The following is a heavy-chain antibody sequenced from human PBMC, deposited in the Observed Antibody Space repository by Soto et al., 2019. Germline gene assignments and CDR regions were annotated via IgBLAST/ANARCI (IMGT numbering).Heavy chain of an antibody. J-gene: IGHJ4*02. CDR1: GFTFSNAW. CDR3: TTDGIGYCSSTSCQLDY. Sequence: EVQLVESGGGLVKPGGSLRLSCAASGFTFSNAWMSWVRQAPGKGLEWVGRIKSKTDGGTTDYAAPVKGRFTISRDDSKNTLYLQINSLKTEDTAVYYCTTDGIGYCSSTSCQLDYWGQGTLVTVSS. D-gene: IGHD2-2*01. CDR2: IKSKTDGGTT. V-gene: IGHV3-15*01.